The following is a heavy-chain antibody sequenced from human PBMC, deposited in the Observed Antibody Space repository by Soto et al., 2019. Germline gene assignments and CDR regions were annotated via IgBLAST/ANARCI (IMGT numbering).Heavy chain of an antibody. J-gene: IGHJ6*02. CDR3: ARDQYWSNGNYYYYGMDV. V-gene: IGHV3-48*02. Sequence: EVQLVESGGGLVQPGGSLRLSCAASGFTFTSYSMNWVRQAPGKGLEWVSFISSSSSTISYADSVKGLFTISRDNAKNSLYLQMNSLRDEDTAVYYCARDQYWSNGNYYYYGMDVWGQGTTVTVSS. CDR1: GFTFTSYS. CDR2: ISSSSSTI. D-gene: IGHD3-3*01.